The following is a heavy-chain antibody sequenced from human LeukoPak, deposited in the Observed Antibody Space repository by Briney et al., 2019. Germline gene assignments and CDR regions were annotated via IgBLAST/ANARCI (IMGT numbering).Heavy chain of an antibody. V-gene: IGHV3-30*02. J-gene: IGHJ6*03. CDR3: AKDRVATYFYYMDV. CDR1: GFTFSSYG. CDR2: IRYDGSDK. D-gene: IGHD1-26*01. Sequence: PGGSLRLSCAAPGFTFSSYGMHWVRQAPGKGLEWVAFIRYDGSDKYYADSVKGRFTISRDNSKNTLYLQMNSLRAEDTAVYYCAKDRVATYFYYMDVWGKGTTVTVSS.